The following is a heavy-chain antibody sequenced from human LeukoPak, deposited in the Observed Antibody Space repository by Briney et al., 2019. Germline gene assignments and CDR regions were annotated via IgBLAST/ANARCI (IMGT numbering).Heavy chain of an antibody. V-gene: IGHV4-34*01. CDR1: GASFSGYY. CDR3: ARGLVAAGTDY. J-gene: IGHJ4*02. D-gene: IGHD6-13*01. Sequence: PSETLSLTCAVYGASFSGYYWSWIRLPPGEGLEWIGDINHSESTNYNPSLKSRVTISLDTSKNQFSLKLSSVTAADTAVYYCARGLVAAGTDYWGQGTLVTVSS. CDR2: INHSEST.